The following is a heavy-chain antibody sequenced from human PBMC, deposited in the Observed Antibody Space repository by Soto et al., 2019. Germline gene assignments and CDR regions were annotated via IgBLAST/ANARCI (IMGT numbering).Heavy chain of an antibody. CDR3: ARGTNFPGYYGMDV. D-gene: IGHD1-1*01. V-gene: IGHV4-61*08. CDR2: IYYSDST. J-gene: IGHJ6*02. CDR1: GVSFSSGDYY. Sequence: NPSETLSLTCTVSGVSFSSGDYYWSWIRQPPGKGLEWIGYIYYSDSTNSNPSLKSRVTISVDTSKNQFSLRLSSVTAADTAVYYCARGTNFPGYYGMDVWGQGTTVTVSS.